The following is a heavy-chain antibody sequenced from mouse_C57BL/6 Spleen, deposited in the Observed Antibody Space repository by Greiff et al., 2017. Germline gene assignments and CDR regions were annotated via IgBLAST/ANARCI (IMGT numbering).Heavy chain of an antibody. V-gene: IGHV1-18*01. D-gene: IGHD3-3*01. CDR2: INPNNGGT. Sequence: VQLQQSGPELVKPGASVKIPCKASGYTFPDYNMDWVKQSHGKSLEWIGDINPNNGGTIYNQKFKGKATLTVDKSSSTAYMELRSLTSEDTAVYYCARRGDFYAMDYWGQGTSVTGSS. J-gene: IGHJ4*01. CDR1: GYTFPDYN. CDR3: ARRGDFYAMDY.